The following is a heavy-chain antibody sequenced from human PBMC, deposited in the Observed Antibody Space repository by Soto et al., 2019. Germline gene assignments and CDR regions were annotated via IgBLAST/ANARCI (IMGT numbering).Heavy chain of an antibody. CDR3: ARDLALWFGESWGYYYYYGMDV. CDR1: GFTFSSYG. D-gene: IGHD3-10*01. Sequence: PGGSLRLSCAASGFTFSSYGMHWVRQAPGKGLEWVAVIWYDGSNKYYADSVKGRFNISRDNSKNTLYLQMNSLRAEDTAVYYCARDLALWFGESWGYYYYYGMDVWGQGTTVTVSS. J-gene: IGHJ6*02. CDR2: IWYDGSNK. V-gene: IGHV3-33*01.